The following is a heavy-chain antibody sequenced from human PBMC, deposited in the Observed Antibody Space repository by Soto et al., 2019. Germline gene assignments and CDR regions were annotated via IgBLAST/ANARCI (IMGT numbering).Heavy chain of an antibody. CDR3: ARGHYCSSTSCPYYYYYGMDV. V-gene: IGHV1-2*02. CDR2: INPNSGGT. CDR1: GYTFTGYY. D-gene: IGHD2-2*01. J-gene: IGHJ6*02. Sequence: ASVKVSCKASGYTFTGYYMHWVRQAPGQGLEWMGWINPNSGGTNYAQKFQGRVTMTRDTSISTAYMELSRLRSDDTAVYYCARGHYCSSTSCPYYYYYGMDVWGQGTTVTVSS.